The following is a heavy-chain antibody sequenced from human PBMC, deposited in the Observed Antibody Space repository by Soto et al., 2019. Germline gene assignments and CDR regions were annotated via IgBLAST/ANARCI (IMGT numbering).Heavy chain of an antibody. Sequence: ASVKVSCKASGYTFSGYHMHRVRQAPGHGLEWMGWINVYNGETNIAQKFQGRVAMTRDTSITTAYVELSRLRFDDTAVYFCAREGATRRPSRPAIGWLESWGQGTLVTVSS. CDR1: GYTFSGYH. D-gene: IGHD2-2*02. V-gene: IGHV1-2*02. CDR3: AREGATRRPSRPAIGWLES. J-gene: IGHJ5*01. CDR2: INVYNGET.